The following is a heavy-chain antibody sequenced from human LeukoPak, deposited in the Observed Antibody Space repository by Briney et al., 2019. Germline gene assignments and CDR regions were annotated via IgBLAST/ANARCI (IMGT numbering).Heavy chain of an antibody. J-gene: IGHJ4*02. CDR2: MNPNSGNT. Sequence: GASVKVSCKASGYTFTSYDINWVRQATGQGLEWMGWMNPNSGNTGYAQKFQGRVTITRNTSISTAYMELSSLRSEDTAVYYCARARKQQLVRASGYYFDYWGQGTLVTVSS. CDR3: ARARKQQLVRASGYYFDY. V-gene: IGHV1-8*03. D-gene: IGHD6-13*01. CDR1: GYTFTSYD.